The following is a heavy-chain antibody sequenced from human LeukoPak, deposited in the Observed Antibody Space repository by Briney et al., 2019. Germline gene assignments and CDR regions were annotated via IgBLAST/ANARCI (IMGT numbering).Heavy chain of an antibody. CDR3: AKVDVDTTYFDY. D-gene: IGHD5-18*01. CDR2: ISGSGGST. CDR1: GFTFSSYA. J-gene: IGHJ4*02. V-gene: IGHV3-23*01. Sequence: GGFLRLSCAASGFTFSSYAMSWVRQAPGKGLEWVSAISGSGGSTYYADSVKGRFTISRDNSKNTLYLQMNSLRAEDTAVYYCAKVDVDTTYFDYWGQGTLVTVSS.